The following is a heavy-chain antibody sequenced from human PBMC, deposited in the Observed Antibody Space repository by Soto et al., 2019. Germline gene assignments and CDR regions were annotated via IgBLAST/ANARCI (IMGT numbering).Heavy chain of an antibody. Sequence: PGGSLRLSCGAAGFTFSNYWRSWVRQGPGKGPEWVANIKQDGSEIYYVDSVKGRFTISRDNAKSSLYLQMTSLRAEDTAVYHCAKSLSAIPGDSWGQGTLVTVSS. CDR1: GFTFSNYW. D-gene: IGHD2-2*01. CDR3: AKSLSAIPGDS. J-gene: IGHJ4*02. CDR2: IKQDGSEI. V-gene: IGHV3-7*05.